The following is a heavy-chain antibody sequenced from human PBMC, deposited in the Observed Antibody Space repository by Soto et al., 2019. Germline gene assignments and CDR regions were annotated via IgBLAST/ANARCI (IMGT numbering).Heavy chain of an antibody. Sequence: PGGSLRLSCAASGFTFSSYAMSWVRQAPGKGLEWVSAISGSGGSTYYADSVKGRFTISRDNSKNTLYLQMNSLRAEDTAVYYCAKGSGYTTTTNIDYWGQGTLVTVSS. CDR2: ISGSGGST. CDR3: AKGSGYTTTTNIDY. V-gene: IGHV3-23*01. D-gene: IGHD5-12*01. CDR1: GFTFSSYA. J-gene: IGHJ4*02.